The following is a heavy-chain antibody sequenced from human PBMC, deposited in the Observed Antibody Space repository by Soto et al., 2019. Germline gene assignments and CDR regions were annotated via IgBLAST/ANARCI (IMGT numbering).Heavy chain of an antibody. Sequence: PGGSLRLSCAASGFTVSSNYMSWVRQAPGKGLEWVSVIYSGGSTYYADSVKGRFTISRDNSKNTLYLQMNSLRAEDTAVYYCAKDLHSDYGDYIHHHGAFDYWGQGTLVTVSS. CDR2: IYSGGST. CDR1: GFTVSSNY. CDR3: AKDLHSDYGDYIHHHGAFDY. V-gene: IGHV3-66*01. D-gene: IGHD4-17*01. J-gene: IGHJ4*02.